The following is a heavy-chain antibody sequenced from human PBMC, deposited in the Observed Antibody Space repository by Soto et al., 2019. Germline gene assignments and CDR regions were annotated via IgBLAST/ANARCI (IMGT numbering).Heavy chain of an antibody. CDR3: ARVGGGHWFDP. J-gene: IGHJ5*02. V-gene: IGHV1-46*01. CDR1: GGTFSSYA. D-gene: IGHD3-10*01. CDR2: INPSGGST. Sequence: ASVKVSCKASGGTFSSYAISWVRQAPGQGLEWMGGINPSGGSTSYAQKFQGRVTMTRDTSTSTVYMELSSLRSEDTAVYYCARVGGGHWFDPWGQGTLVTVSS.